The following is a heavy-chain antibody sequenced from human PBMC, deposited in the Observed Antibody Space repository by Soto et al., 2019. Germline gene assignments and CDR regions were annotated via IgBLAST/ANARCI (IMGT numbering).Heavy chain of an antibody. CDR1: GFTFSTYA. D-gene: IGHD1-26*01. CDR3: AKGRFTAGASDLDY. CDR2: ISDSGGAT. V-gene: IGHV3-23*02. J-gene: IGHJ4*02. Sequence: VHALESGGGLVQPGGSLRLSCVASGFTFSTYAMNWVRQAPGKGLEWVSSISDSGGATYYGDFVKGRFTISRDNPKNTVYLQMNSLRAEDTAMYYCAKGRFTAGASDLDYWGQGSLVTVAS.